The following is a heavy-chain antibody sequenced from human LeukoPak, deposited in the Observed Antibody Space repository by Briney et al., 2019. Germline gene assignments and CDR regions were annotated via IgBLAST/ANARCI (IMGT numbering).Heavy chain of an antibody. D-gene: IGHD5-18*01. CDR2: INTNSGGT. Sequence: APVKVSCKASGYSFTRYYMHSVRQAPGHGLEWMGWINTNSGGTNYAQKFQGRVTMTRDTSISTAYMELSRLRSDDTAVYYCARGAGYSYGYDWFDPWGQGTLVTVSS. CDR3: ARGAGYSYGYDWFDP. CDR1: GYSFTRYY. V-gene: IGHV1-2*02. J-gene: IGHJ5*02.